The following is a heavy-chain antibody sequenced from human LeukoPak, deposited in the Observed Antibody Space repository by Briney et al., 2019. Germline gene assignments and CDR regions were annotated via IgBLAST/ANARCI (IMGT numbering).Heavy chain of an antibody. V-gene: IGHV4-4*02. CDR1: GGSISSYNW. D-gene: IGHD2-15*01. CDR2: IFHSGST. J-gene: IGHJ4*02. CDR3: ARAGSNSAAKVFDY. Sequence: KPSGTLSLTCAVSGGSISSYNWWSWVRQPPGRGLEWIGEIFHSGSTNYNPSLKSRVTISVDKSKNQFSLKLSSLTAADTAFYYCARAGSNSAAKVFDYRGQGTLVTVSS.